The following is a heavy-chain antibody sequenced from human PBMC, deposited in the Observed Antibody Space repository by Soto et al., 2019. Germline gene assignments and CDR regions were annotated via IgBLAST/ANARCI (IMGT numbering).Heavy chain of an antibody. Sequence: QVQLVQSGAEVKRPGASVKVSCKAPGDTFTSYYLNWVRQAPGQGLEWMGVINPHGGSTKYAQKFQGRITMTRDTSRSKVYMELSSLRSDDTAIYYCARSSGGNFGIIIEGSNWFDPWGQGTLVTVSS. CDR3: ARSSGGNFGIIIEGSNWFDP. D-gene: IGHD3-3*01. J-gene: IGHJ5*02. CDR2: INPHGGST. V-gene: IGHV1-46*01. CDR1: GDTFTSYY.